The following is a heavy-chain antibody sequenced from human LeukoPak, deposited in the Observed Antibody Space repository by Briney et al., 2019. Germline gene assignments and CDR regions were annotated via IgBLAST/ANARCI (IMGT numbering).Heavy chain of an antibody. CDR2: INPNSGGT. Sequence: VASVKVSCKASRYTFTGYYMHWVRQAPGQGLEWMGWINPNSGGTNYAQKFQGRVTMTRDTSISTAYMVLSRLGSDDTAVYYCAVGYCSSCNWFDPWGQGTLVTVSS. J-gene: IGHJ5*02. D-gene: IGHD2-2*01. CDR1: RYTFTGYY. CDR3: AVGYCSSCNWFDP. V-gene: IGHV1-2*02.